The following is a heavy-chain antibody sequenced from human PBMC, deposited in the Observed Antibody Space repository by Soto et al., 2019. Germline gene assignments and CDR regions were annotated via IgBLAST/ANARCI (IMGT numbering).Heavy chain of an antibody. J-gene: IGHJ4*02. CDR1: GFTFSANA. CDR3: ARDKIKGAPDYLDS. Sequence: QEQLVESGGDVVQPGRSLTLSCAASGFTFSANAMHWVRQAPGKGLEWVAVIAYDGTIKIYRDSVKGRFTISRDDSKSTLYQHINNLIPEDTAVSYCARDKIKGAPDYLDSWGQGTLVTVSS. CDR2: IAYDGTIK. D-gene: IGHD1-26*01. V-gene: IGHV3-30-3*01.